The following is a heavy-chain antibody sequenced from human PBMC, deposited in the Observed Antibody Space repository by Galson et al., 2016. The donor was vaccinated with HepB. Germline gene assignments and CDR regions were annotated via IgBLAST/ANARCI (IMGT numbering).Heavy chain of an antibody. V-gene: IGHV3-66*01. CDR3: GRAQWILARRAAYFDY. CDR2: IYSGGST. J-gene: IGHJ4*02. D-gene: IGHD5-18*01. Sequence: LRLSCAASAFTVSTNYMSWVRQAPGKGLEWVSVIYSGGSTYYADSVKGRFTISRDNSKNTLYLQMNSLRVDDTAVYYCGRAQWILARRAAYFDYWGQGILVTVSS. CDR1: AFTVSTNY.